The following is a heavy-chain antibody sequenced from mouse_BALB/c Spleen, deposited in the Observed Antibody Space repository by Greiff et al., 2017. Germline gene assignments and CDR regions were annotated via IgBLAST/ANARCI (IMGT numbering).Heavy chain of an antibody. CDR3: AVYYGYDGGFAY. Sequence: VQLQQSGAELAKPGASVKMSCKASGYTFTSYWMHWVKQRPGQGLEWIGYINPSTGYTEYNQKFKDKATLTADKSSSTAYMQLSSLTSEDSAVYYCAVYYGYDGGFAYWGQGTLVTVSA. D-gene: IGHD2-2*01. V-gene: IGHV1-7*01. CDR1: GYTFTSYW. CDR2: INPSTGYT. J-gene: IGHJ3*01.